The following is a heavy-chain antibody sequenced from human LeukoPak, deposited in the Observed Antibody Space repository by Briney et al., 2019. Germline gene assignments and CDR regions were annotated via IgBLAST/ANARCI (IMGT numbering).Heavy chain of an antibody. V-gene: IGHV4-61*05. D-gene: IGHD3-10*01. CDR1: GGSISSSSYY. J-gene: IGHJ4*02. Sequence: SETLSLTCTVSGGSISSSSYYWGWIRQPPGKGLEWIGYIYYSGSTNYNPSLKSRVTISVDTSKNQFSLKLSSVTAADTAVYYCASGSGSPDYWGQGTLVTVSS. CDR2: IYYSGST. CDR3: ASGSGSPDY.